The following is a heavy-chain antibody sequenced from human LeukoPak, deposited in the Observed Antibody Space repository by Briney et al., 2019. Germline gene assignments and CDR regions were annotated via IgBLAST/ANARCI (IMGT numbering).Heavy chain of an antibody. CDR2: IYHSGST. Sequence: PSETLSLTCTVSGGSISSSSYYWGWIRQPPGKGLEWIASIYHSGSTYYNPSLKSRVTISVDTSKNQFSLKLSSVTAADTAVYYCARDVYSSGWTVASWGQGTLVTVSS. CDR1: GGSISSSSYY. V-gene: IGHV4-39*07. D-gene: IGHD6-19*01. CDR3: ARDVYSSGWTVAS. J-gene: IGHJ4*02.